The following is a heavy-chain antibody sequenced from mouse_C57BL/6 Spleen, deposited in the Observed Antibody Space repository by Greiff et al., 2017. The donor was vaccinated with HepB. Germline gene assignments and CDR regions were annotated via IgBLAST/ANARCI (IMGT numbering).Heavy chain of an antibody. CDR3: VRGDRWDGYFDV. J-gene: IGHJ1*03. CDR2: IRSKSSNYAT. V-gene: IGHV10-3*01. D-gene: IGHD4-1*01. CDR1: GFTFNTYA. Sequence: EVQLQQSGGGLVQPKGSLKLSCAASGFTFNTYAMHWVRQAPGKGLEWVARIRSKSSNYATYYADSVKDRFTISRDDSQSMLYLQMNNLKTEDTAMYYCVRGDRWDGYFDVWGTGTTVTVSS.